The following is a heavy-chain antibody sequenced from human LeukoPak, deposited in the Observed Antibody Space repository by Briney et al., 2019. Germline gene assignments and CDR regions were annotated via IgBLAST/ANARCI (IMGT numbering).Heavy chain of an antibody. J-gene: IGHJ4*02. CDR1: GFNFIETW. Sequence: GGSLRLSCATFGFNFIETWMSWVRQAPGKGLEWVGRIKSKTDGAKRDYAASVKGRFTISRDDSRDILFLQMNRLRPEDAGVYFCTTAGGKPYYYDTYHYFDNWGQGTLATVSS. CDR2: IKSKTDGAKR. CDR3: TTAGGKPYYYDTYHYFDN. D-gene: IGHD3-22*01. V-gene: IGHV3-15*01.